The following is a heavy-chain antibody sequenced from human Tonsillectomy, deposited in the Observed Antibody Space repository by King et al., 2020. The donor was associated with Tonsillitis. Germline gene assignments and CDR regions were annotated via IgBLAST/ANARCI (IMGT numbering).Heavy chain of an antibody. J-gene: IGHJ6*03. D-gene: IGHD3/OR15-3a*01. CDR3: AGCPVRHYDLWRTGYYMNV. V-gene: IGHV4-34*01. CDR1: GGPFSSYY. Sequence: VQLQQWGAGLLKPSETLSLTCAVYGGPFSSYYWSWVRQPPGKGMEWDGDINRKYRTNYKAALMGRVTISADSSTNEFYLNLTPVTAADTAIYYCAGCPVRHYDLWRTGYYMNVWGEGTTVTVSS. CDR2: INRKYRT.